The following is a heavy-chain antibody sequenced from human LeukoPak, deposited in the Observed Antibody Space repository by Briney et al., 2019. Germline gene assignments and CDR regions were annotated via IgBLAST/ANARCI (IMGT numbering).Heavy chain of an antibody. J-gene: IGHJ4*02. Sequence: GGSLRLSCAASGFTFSSNDMSGVGQAPGKGGEGMSVIYSGGSTDYADCVKGRLTISRDNSKNTLYLQMNSLRAEDTAVYSCARVVDHDYRDYYLDYWGQGTLVTVSS. CDR3: ARVVDHDYRDYYLDY. V-gene: IGHV3-53*01. CDR1: GFTFSSND. CDR2: IYSGGST. D-gene: IGHD4-17*01.